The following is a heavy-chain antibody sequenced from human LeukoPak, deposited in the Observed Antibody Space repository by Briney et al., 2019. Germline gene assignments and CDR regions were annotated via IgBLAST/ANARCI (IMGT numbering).Heavy chain of an antibody. CDR2: IYYSGNT. CDR1: GGSISGSSYY. CDR3: AREGGRVVPAAIDY. D-gene: IGHD2-2*01. Sequence: PSETLSLTCTVSGGSISGSSYYWAWIRQPPGKGLEWIGSIYYSGNTYYNPSLKSRVTISVDKSKNQFSLKLSSVTAADTAVYYCAREGGRVVPAAIDYWGQGTLVTVSS. V-gene: IGHV4-39*07. J-gene: IGHJ4*02.